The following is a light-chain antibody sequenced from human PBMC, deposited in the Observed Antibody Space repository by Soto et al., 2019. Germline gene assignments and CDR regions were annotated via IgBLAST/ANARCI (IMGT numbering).Light chain of an antibody. V-gene: IGKV1-5*01. CDR2: DAS. J-gene: IGKJ5*01. CDR1: QSLNNE. CDR3: QQYHRSSIT. Sequence: DIQMTQSPSTLSGSVVDRVTITCRASQSLNNELAWYQQKPGKAPNLLMYDASTLERGVPSRFSGTGSGTEFTLAISSLQPDDFATYYCQQYHRSSITFGQGTRLEIK.